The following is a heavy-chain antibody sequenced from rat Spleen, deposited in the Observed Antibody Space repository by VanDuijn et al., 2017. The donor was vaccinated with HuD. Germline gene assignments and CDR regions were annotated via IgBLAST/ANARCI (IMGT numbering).Heavy chain of an antibody. CDR1: GFTFSGYW. Sequence: VQLVETGGGLVQPGRSLKLSCVASGFTFSGYWMYWIRQAPGKGLEWVGSISPSGGSTYYRDSVKGRFTISRDNAKSTLYLQTDSLRSEDAATYYCATVPYYYSGGYWGQGVMVTVSS. J-gene: IGHJ2*01. D-gene: IGHD1-1*01. V-gene: IGHV5-58*01. CDR2: ISPSGGST. CDR3: ATVPYYYSGGY.